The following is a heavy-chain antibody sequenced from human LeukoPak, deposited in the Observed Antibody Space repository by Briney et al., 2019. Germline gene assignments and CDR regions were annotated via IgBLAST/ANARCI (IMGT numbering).Heavy chain of an antibody. Sequence: GRSLRLSCAASGSTFDDCAMHWVRQAPGKGLEWVAGISWDSDYIGYADSVKGRFTISRDNAKHSLYLQMNSLRAEDTALYFCAKGRGFENYYYYRMDVWGQGTTVTVSS. CDR3: AKGRGFENYYYYRMDV. J-gene: IGHJ6*02. CDR1: GSTFDDCA. CDR2: ISWDSDYI. D-gene: IGHD6-25*01. V-gene: IGHV3-9*01.